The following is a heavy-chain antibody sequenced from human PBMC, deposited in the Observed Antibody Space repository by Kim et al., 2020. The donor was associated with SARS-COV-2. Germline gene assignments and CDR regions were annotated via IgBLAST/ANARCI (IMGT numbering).Heavy chain of an antibody. CDR2: ISWNSGSI. D-gene: IGHD1-1*01. CDR3: AKSPTSWPRYYFDY. Sequence: GGSLRLSCAASGFTFGDYAMHWVRQAPGKGLEWVSGISWNSGSIGYADSVKGRFTISRDNAKNSLYLQMNSLRAEDTALYYCAKSPTSWPRYYFDYWGQGTLVTVSS. J-gene: IGHJ4*02. V-gene: IGHV3-9*01. CDR1: GFTFGDYA.